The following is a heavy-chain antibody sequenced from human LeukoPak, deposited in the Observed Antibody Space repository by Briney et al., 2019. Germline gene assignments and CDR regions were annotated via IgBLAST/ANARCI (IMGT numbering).Heavy chain of an antibody. CDR3: ARIGYRSSSFDY. CDR1: GFTFSSYG. Sequence: QPGGSLRLSCAASGFTFSSYGMHWVRQAPGKGLEWVAVISYDGSNKYYADSVKGRFIISRDNAKNSQYLQINSLRAEDTAIYYCARIGYRSSSFDYWGQGTLVTVSS. CDR2: ISYDGSNK. J-gene: IGHJ4*02. V-gene: IGHV3-30*03. D-gene: IGHD6-6*01.